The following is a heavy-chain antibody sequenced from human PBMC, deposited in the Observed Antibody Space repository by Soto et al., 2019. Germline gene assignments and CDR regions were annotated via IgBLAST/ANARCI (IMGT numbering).Heavy chain of an antibody. CDR2: ISGSGGST. Sequence: GSLRLSCAASGFIFSSYAMSWVRQAPGKGLEWVSAISGSGGSTYYADSVKGRFTISRDNSKNTLYLQMNSLRAEDTAVYYCARGDDFWSGYYRASYYFDYWGQGTLVTVSS. D-gene: IGHD3-3*01. V-gene: IGHV3-23*01. CDR1: GFIFSSYA. CDR3: ARGDDFWSGYYRASYYFDY. J-gene: IGHJ4*02.